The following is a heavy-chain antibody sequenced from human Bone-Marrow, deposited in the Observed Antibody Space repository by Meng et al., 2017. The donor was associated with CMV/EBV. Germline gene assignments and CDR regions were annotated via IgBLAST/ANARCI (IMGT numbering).Heavy chain of an antibody. CDR3: EYCYFVPPARYYYYGMDV. CDR1: GYTFTSYY. Sequence: ASVKVSCKASGYTFTSYYMHWVRQAPGQGLEWMGIINPSGGSTSYAQKFQGRVTMTRDTSTSTVYMELSSLRSEDTAVYYCEYCYFVPPARYYYYGMDVWGQGTTVTVSS. CDR2: INPSGGST. D-gene: IGHD2-21*02. V-gene: IGHV1-46*01. J-gene: IGHJ6*02.